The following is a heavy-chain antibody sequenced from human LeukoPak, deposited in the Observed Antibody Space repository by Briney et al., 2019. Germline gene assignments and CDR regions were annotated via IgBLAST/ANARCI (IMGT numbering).Heavy chain of an antibody. CDR3: TTRNSNSLDY. D-gene: IGHD4-11*01. V-gene: IGHV3-23*01. CDR2: IIGSGDST. J-gene: IGHJ4*02. CDR1: GFTFSSYG. Sequence: GGSLRLSCAASGFTFSSYGMSWVRQAPGKGLEWASIIIGSGDSTYYADSVKGRFTISRDNSKNTLYLQMNSLKTEDTAVYYCTTRNSNSLDYWGQGTLVTVSS.